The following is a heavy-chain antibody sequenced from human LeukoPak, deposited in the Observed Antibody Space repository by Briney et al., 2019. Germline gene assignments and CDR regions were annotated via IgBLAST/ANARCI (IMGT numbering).Heavy chain of an antibody. Sequence: SSETLSLTCTVSGGSISSYYWSWIRQHPGKGLEWIGYIYTSGSTNYTPSLKSRVTISVDTSKNQFSLKLSSVTAADTAVYYCAGAARPAYFDYWGQGTLVTVSS. J-gene: IGHJ4*02. CDR2: IYTSGST. CDR1: GGSISSYY. CDR3: AGAARPAYFDY. D-gene: IGHD6-6*01. V-gene: IGHV4-4*09.